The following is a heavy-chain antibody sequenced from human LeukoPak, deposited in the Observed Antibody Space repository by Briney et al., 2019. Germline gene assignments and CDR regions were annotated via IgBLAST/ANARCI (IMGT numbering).Heavy chain of an antibody. Sequence: PGGSLRLSCAASGFTFSSYVMTWVRQAPGKGLEWVSGISGSGGNTYYTDSVRGRLSISRGNSKNTLYLQVNSLRAEDTAVYYRAKGRTEGGTLALDYWGQGTLVTVSS. CDR3: AKGRTEGGTLALDY. CDR1: GFTFSSYV. V-gene: IGHV3-23*01. D-gene: IGHD6-19*01. CDR2: ISGSGGNT. J-gene: IGHJ4*02.